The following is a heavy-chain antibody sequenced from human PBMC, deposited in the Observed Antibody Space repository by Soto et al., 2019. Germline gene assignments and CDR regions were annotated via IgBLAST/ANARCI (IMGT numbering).Heavy chain of an antibody. Sequence: PSETLSVTCAVYGGSISGYYWSWIRKTTGKGLEWIGEINHSGSTNYNPSLKSRVTISVDTSKNQFSLKLSSVTAADTAVYYCARVPVVPAARSWFDPWGQGTLVTVSS. CDR2: INHSGST. CDR3: ARVPVVPAARSWFDP. D-gene: IGHD2-2*01. CDR1: GGSISGYY. J-gene: IGHJ5*02. V-gene: IGHV4-34*01.